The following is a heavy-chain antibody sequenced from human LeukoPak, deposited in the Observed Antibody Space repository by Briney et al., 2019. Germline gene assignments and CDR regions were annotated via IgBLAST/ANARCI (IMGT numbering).Heavy chain of an antibody. D-gene: IGHD3-22*01. V-gene: IGHV1-18*01. CDR2: ISAYNGNT. CDR1: GYTFTSYG. CDR3: ARSLGPYYYDSSGPPGGY. Sequence: ASVKVSCKASGYTFTSYGISWVRQAPGQGLEWMGWISAYNGNTNYAQKLQGRVTMTTDTSTSTAYMELRSLRSDDTAVYYCARSLGPYYYDSSGPPGGYWGQGTLVTVSS. J-gene: IGHJ4*02.